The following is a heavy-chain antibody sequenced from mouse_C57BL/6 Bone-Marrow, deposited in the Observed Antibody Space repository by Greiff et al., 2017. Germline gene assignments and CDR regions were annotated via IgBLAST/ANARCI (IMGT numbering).Heavy chain of an antibody. J-gene: IGHJ3*01. V-gene: IGHV14-2*01. Sequence: VHVKQSGAELVKPGASVKLSCTASGFNIKDYYMHWVKQRTEQGLEWIGRIDPEDGETKYGPKFQGKATITADTSSNTAYMQLSSLTSEDTAVYYCARDLYYYGSSYDTAYWGQGTLVTVSA. CDR2: IDPEDGET. D-gene: IGHD1-1*01. CDR3: ARDLYYYGSSYDTAY. CDR1: GFNIKDYY.